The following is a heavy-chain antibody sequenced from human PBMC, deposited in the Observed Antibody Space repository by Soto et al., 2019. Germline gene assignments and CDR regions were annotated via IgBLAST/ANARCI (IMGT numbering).Heavy chain of an antibody. CDR3: ARIPGRNIDY. D-gene: IGHD2-2*01. V-gene: IGHV4-39*01. J-gene: IGHJ4*02. Sequence: SETLSLTCTVSSGSISVTNVFWGWVRQPPGKGLEWIGNIDYSGTAYFSPSLATRVTFHVDTSKNQFSLTLYSVTAADTAVYYCARIPGRNIDYWGQGILVTVSS. CDR2: IDYSGTA. CDR1: SGSISVTNVF.